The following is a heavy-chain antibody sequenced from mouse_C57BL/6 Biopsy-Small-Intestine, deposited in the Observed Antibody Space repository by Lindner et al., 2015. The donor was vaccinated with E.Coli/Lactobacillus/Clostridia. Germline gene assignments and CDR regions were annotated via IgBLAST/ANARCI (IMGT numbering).Heavy chain of an antibody. CDR1: GFTFSSYG. CDR3: ARPYYYDRRQYYFDH. J-gene: IGHJ2*01. D-gene: IGHD1-1*01. Sequence: VQLQESGGDLVKPGGSLRLSCAASGFTFSSYGMSWVRQTPDKRLEWVATISSGGDYTYYPDSVKGRFTVSRDNAKNTLYLQMSSLKSGDTAMYYCARPYYYDRRQYYFDHWGQGTTLTVSS. CDR2: ISSGGDYT. V-gene: IGHV5-6*01.